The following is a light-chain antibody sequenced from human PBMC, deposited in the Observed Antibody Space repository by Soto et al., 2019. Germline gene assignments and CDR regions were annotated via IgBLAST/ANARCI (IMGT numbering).Light chain of an antibody. V-gene: IGKV3-15*01. CDR2: SAS. Sequence: EIVMTQSPATLSVSPGERATLSCRASQSISTELAWYQQKPGQPPRLLIYSASTRATGVPARFTGSGSGSDFTLTISGLQSDDFAVYYCQQGHNWPLTFGQGTRLEI. CDR1: QSISTE. CDR3: QQGHNWPLT. J-gene: IGKJ2*01.